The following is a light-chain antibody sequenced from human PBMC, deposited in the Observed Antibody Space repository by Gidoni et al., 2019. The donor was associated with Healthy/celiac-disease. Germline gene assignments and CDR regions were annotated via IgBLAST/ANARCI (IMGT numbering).Light chain of an antibody. J-gene: IGKJ1*01. Sequence: DIQMTQSPSSLSASVGDRVTITCQASQDISNYLNWYQQKPGKAPKLLIYDASNLETGVPSRFSGSGSGTDFTFTLRSLQPEDIATYYCQQYDNLPPFGQGTKVEIK. CDR1: QDISNY. CDR2: DAS. V-gene: IGKV1-33*01. CDR3: QQYDNLPP.